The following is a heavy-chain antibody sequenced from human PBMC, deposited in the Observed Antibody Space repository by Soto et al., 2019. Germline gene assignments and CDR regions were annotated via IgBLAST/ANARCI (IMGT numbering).Heavy chain of an antibody. D-gene: IGHD1-1*01. J-gene: IGHJ4*02. CDR2: IHPNSGVT. CDR3: ARAGLTTLELAIIY. CDR1: RYTFTDYY. V-gene: IGHV1-2*02. Sequence: QVQLVQSGAEVKKPGASVKVSCKASRYTFTDYYMHWVRQSPGQGLECMGWIHPNSGVTKFPQKFQGRVIMTRDTSISKVYMELSGLTSDDTAVYYCARAGLTTLELAIIYWGQGTLVTVSS.